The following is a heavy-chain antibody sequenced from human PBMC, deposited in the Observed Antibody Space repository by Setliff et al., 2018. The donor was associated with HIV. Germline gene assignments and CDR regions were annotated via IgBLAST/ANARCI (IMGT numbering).Heavy chain of an antibody. CDR3: ARLVTVVTLNYMDV. V-gene: IGHV4-39*07. CDR1: GTSISSGGYY. CDR2: INHSGST. J-gene: IGHJ6*03. Sequence: PSETLSLTCTVSGTSISSGGYYWSWIRQPPGKGLEWIGEINHSGSTNYNPSLKSRVTISVDTSKNQFSLKLSSVTAADTAVYYCARLVTVVTLNYMDVWGKGTTVTVSS. D-gene: IGHD2-21*02.